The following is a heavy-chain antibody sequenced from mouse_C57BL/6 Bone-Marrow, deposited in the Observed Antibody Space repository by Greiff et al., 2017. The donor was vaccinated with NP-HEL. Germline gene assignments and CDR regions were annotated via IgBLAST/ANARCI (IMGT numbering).Heavy chain of an antibody. J-gene: IGHJ4*01. V-gene: IGHV5-9*01. Sequence: EVKLQESGGGLVKPGGSLKLSCAASGFTFSSYTMSWVRQTPEKRLEWVATISGGGGNTYYPDSVKGRFTISRDNAKNTLYLQMSSLRSEDTALYYCARQTTVVARAMDYWGQGTSVTVSS. CDR3: ARQTTVVARAMDY. CDR2: ISGGGGNT. D-gene: IGHD1-1*01. CDR1: GFTFSSYT.